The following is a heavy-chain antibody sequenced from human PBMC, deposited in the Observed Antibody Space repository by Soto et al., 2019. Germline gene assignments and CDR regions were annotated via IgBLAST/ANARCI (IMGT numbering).Heavy chain of an antibody. CDR3: ARHGFGPLHGLVDV. CDR1: GGSITNYY. D-gene: IGHD3-10*01. CDR2: IQYNGYS. Sequence: QVQLQESGPGLVKPSETLSLTCTVSGGSITNYYCSWFRQPPGKGLEWIGYIQYNGYSAYNLSLKSRVTMSMDPAKTEFSLMVGSVTATGPAVYYCARHGFGPLHGLVDVWGQGTTVIVSS. V-gene: IGHV4-59*08. J-gene: IGHJ6*02.